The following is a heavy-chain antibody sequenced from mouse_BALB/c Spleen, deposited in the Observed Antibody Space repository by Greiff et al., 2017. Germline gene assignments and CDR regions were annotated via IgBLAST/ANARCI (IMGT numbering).Heavy chain of an antibody. D-gene: IGHD2-1*01. Sequence: QVQLQQSGAELMKPGASVKLSCKATGYTFSSYWIEWVKQRPGHGLEWIGEILPGSGSTNYNEKFKGKATFTADTSYNTAYMHLSSLPSEDSAVYYCTRSGGNLYYFDYWGQGTTLTVSS. CDR3: TRSGGNLYYFDY. V-gene: IGHV1-9*01. CDR2: ILPGSGST. J-gene: IGHJ2*01. CDR1: GYTFSSYW.